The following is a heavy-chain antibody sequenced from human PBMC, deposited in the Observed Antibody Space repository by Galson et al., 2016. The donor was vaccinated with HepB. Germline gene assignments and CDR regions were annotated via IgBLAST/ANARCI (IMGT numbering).Heavy chain of an antibody. V-gene: IGHV3-21*01. Sequence: SLRLSCAGSGFIFSTHSMAWVRQAPGKGLEWVSLISSGSTYIYYADSVRGRFTISRDNAGNPLYLQMNTLRADDTAVYYCARASGGGYDWDYYYGMDVWGKGTTVTVSS. CDR1: GFIFSTHS. D-gene: IGHD5-12*01. CDR2: ISSGSTYI. J-gene: IGHJ6*04. CDR3: ARASGGGYDWDYYYGMDV.